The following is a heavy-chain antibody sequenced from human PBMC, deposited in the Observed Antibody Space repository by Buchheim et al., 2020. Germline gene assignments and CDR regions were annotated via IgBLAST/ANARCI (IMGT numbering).Heavy chain of an antibody. CDR2: VSGSGGST. V-gene: IGHV3-23*01. J-gene: IGHJ6*02. CDR1: GFTFSSYA. Sequence: EVQLLESGGGLVQTGGSLRLSCADSGFTFSSYAMSWVRQAPGKGLEWGSDVSGSGGSTYYADSVKGGFTISRENSKKKRYLEMNSLRAEDTAVYYCAKRVNDFWVMDVWGQGTT. CDR3: AKRVNDFWVMDV. D-gene: IGHD3-3*01.